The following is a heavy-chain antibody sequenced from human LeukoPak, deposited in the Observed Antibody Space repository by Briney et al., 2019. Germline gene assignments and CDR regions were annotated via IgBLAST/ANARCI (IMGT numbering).Heavy chain of an antibody. J-gene: IGHJ4*02. V-gene: IGHV3-21*01. Sequence: GGSLRLSCAASGFTFSSYSMNWVRQAPGKGLEWVSSISSSSSYIYYADSVKGRFTISRDNAKNSLYLQMNSLRAEDTAVYYCARGPVLPAESDYWGQGTLVTVSS. D-gene: IGHD2-2*01. CDR3: ARGPVLPAESDY. CDR2: ISSSSSYI. CDR1: GFTFSSYS.